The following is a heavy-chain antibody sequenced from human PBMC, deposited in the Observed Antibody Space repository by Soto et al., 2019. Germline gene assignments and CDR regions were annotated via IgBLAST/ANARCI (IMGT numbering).Heavy chain of an antibody. CDR1: GFTFSYYW. CDR2: IHSDGSST. D-gene: IGHD3-22*01. CDR3: ARGAYYYDSSGLSY. Sequence: PGGSLRLSCAASGFTFSYYWMHWVRQAPGQGLVWVSRIHSDGSSTTYADSVKGRFTISRDNAKNSLYLQMNSLRAEDTAVYYCARGAYYYDSSGLSYWGQGT. J-gene: IGHJ4*02. V-gene: IGHV3-74*01.